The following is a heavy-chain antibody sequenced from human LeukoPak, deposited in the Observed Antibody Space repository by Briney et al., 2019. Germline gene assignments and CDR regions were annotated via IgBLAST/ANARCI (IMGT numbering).Heavy chain of an antibody. D-gene: IGHD3-9*01. CDR2: IYSGGST. V-gene: IGHV3-53*01. J-gene: IGHJ4*02. Sequence: GGSLRLSCAASGFTVSSNYMSWVRQAPGKGLEWASVIYSGGSTYYADSVKGRFTISRDNSKNTLYLQMNSLRAEDTAVYYCATADILTGSDYWGQGTLVTVSS. CDR1: GFTVSSNY. CDR3: ATADILTGSDY.